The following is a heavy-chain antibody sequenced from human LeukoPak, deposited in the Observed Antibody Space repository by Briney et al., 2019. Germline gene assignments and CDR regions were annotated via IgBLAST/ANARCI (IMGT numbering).Heavy chain of an antibody. CDR2: IYYSGST. J-gene: IGHJ4*02. D-gene: IGHD3-16*01. CDR1: GGSFSTYY. Sequence: SETLSLTCTVSGGSFSTYYWSWIRQPPGKGLEWIRYIYYSGSTDYNPSLKSRVAMSLDTSKNQFSLHLNSVTAADTAVYYCARAVITFGAAVAKGFDCWGQGTLVTVSS. CDR3: ARAVITFGAAVAKGFDC. V-gene: IGHV4-59*01.